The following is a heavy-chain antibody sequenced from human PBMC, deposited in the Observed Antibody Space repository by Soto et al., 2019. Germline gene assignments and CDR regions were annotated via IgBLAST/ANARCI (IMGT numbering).Heavy chain of an antibody. CDR3: AHRVRRTVFGLVTTTAIYFDF. Sequence: QITLKESGPTVVKPTETLTLTCTFSGFSLTTSGVGVGWVRQSPGKAPEWLALIYWDDDKRYGTSLNSVRIMTKDTSKNQVVLTMANVDPADTATYYCAHRVRRTVFGLVTTTAIYFDFWGPGTPVVVSS. CDR1: GFSLTTSGVG. D-gene: IGHD3-3*01. J-gene: IGHJ4*02. CDR2: IYWDDDK. V-gene: IGHV2-5*05.